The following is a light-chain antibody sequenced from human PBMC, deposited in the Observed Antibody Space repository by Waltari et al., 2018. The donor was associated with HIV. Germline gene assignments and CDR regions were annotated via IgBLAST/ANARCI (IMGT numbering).Light chain of an antibody. CDR1: RCSIPRHL. CDR3: QSYDSSNHWV. CDR2: EDN. Sequence: NFILTPPPPFSESPGKNVTHPLPGTRCSIPRHLVQWDQQRPGSAPTTVIYEDNQRPSGVPDRFSGSIDSSSNSASLTISGLKTEDEADYYCQSYDSSNHWVFGGGTKLTVL. V-gene: IGLV6-57*02. J-gene: IGLJ3*02.